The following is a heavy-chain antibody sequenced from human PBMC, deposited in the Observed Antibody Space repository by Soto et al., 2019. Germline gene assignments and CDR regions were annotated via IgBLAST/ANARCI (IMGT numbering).Heavy chain of an antibody. V-gene: IGHV1-18*01. CDR3: ARDPYHVLMVNAPNIYVMDV. CDR1: GYTFTTYD. D-gene: IGHD2-8*01. Sequence: GASVKVSCKASGYTFTTYDISWVRQAPGQGLEWMGRISTYNGNTNYPQSLQGRLTMTTDTSTTTAYMELRSLRSDDTAVYYCARDPYHVLMVNAPNIYVMDVWGQGTTVTVSS. CDR2: ISTYNGNT. J-gene: IGHJ6*02.